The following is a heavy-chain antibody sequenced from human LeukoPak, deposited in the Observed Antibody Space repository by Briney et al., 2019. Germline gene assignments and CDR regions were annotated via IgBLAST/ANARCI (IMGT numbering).Heavy chain of an antibody. V-gene: IGHV1-2*02. CDR2: INPNSGGT. Sequence: GASVKVSCKASGYTFTGYYMHWVRRAPGQGLEWMGWINPNSGGTNYAQKFQGRVTMTRDTSISTAYMELSRLRSDDTAVYYCARDQGSGDSAFWSGYYGDWGQGTLVTVSS. CDR3: ARDQGSGDSAFWSGYYGD. J-gene: IGHJ4*02. CDR1: GYTFTGYY. D-gene: IGHD3-3*01.